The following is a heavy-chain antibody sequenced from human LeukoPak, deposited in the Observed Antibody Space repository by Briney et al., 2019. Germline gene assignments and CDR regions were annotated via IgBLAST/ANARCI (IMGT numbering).Heavy chain of an antibody. J-gene: IGHJ4*02. Sequence: GGSLRLSCAASGFTFSSYSMNWVRQAPGKGLEWVSSISSSSSYIYYADSVKGRFTISRDNAKNSLYLQMNSLRAEDTAVYYCARGFLLSATGLFDYWGQGTLVTVSS. CDR3: ARGFLLSATGLFDY. D-gene: IGHD1-1*01. V-gene: IGHV3-21*01. CDR1: GFTFSSYS. CDR2: ISSSSSYI.